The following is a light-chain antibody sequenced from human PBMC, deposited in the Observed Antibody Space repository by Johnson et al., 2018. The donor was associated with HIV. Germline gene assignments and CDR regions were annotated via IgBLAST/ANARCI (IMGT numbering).Light chain of an antibody. CDR2: HND. CDR3: GTCDNSLNVYV. CDR1: SSNIGNNY. J-gene: IGLJ1*01. Sequence: QAVLTQPPSVSAAPGQKVTISCSGSSSNIGNNYVSWYQQLPHTAPKLLISHNDKRPSGIPDRFSGSKSGASATLDITGLQTGDEADYYCGTCDNSLNVYVFGTGTKVIVL. V-gene: IGLV1-51*01.